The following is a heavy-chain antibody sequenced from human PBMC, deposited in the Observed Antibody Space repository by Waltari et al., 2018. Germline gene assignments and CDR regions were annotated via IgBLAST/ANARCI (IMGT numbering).Heavy chain of an antibody. CDR1: GGSFSGYY. V-gene: IGHV4-34*01. CDR2: INHSGST. Sequence: QVQLQQWGAGLLKPSETLSLTCAVYGGSFSGYYWSWIRQPPGKGLEWIGEINHSGSTNYTPSLKSRVTISVDTAKNQFSLKLSSVTAADTAVYYCARVLTPIAAAGPWTRNNWFDPWGQGTLVTVSS. J-gene: IGHJ5*02. D-gene: IGHD6-13*01. CDR3: ARVLTPIAAAGPWTRNNWFDP.